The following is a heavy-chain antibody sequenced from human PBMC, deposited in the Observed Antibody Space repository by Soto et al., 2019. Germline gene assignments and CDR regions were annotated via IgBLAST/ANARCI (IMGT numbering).Heavy chain of an antibody. CDR2: IYYSGST. J-gene: IGHJ4*02. V-gene: IGHV4-59*08. Sequence: SETLSLTCTVSGGSISSYYWSWIRQPPGKGLEWIGYIYYSGSTNYNPSLKSRVTISVDTSKNQFSLKLSSVTAADTAVYYCASTVTTSTFDYWGQGTLVTVSS. CDR1: GGSISSYY. CDR3: ASTVTTSTFDY. D-gene: IGHD4-17*01.